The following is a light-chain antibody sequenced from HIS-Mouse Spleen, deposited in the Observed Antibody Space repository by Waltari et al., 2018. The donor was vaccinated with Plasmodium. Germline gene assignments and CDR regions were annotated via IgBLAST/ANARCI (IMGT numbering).Light chain of an antibody. CDR1: QSVSSN. CDR2: GSS. J-gene: IGKJ3*01. V-gene: IGKV3-15*01. Sequence: DIVMTQSPATLSVYPGDRATLSCRASQSVSSNLAEYQQKPCQAPRLLIYGSSTRATGIPARFSGSGSGTEFTLTISSLQSEDFAVYYCQQYNNWSFTFGPGTKVDIK. CDR3: QQYNNWSFT.